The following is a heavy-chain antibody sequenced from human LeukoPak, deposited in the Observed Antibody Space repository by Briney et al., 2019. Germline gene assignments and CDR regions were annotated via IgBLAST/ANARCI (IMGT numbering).Heavy chain of an antibody. CDR3: ARTIRGY. J-gene: IGHJ4*02. Sequence: GGSLRLSCAASGFTVSNYWMSWVRQAPGKGLEWVDNIKEDGSEKYYVASVKGRFTISRDNAKNSLYLQMNSLRAEETAVYYCARTIRGYWGQGTLVTVSS. D-gene: IGHD3-10*01. CDR1: GFTVSNYW. V-gene: IGHV3-7*02. CDR2: IKEDGSEK.